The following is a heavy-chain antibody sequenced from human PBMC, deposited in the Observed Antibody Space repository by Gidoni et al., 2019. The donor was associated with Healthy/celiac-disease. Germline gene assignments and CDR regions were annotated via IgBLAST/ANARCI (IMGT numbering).Heavy chain of an antibody. CDR3: AREREVLLFDY. V-gene: IGHV3-30*04. CDR1: GFTFSSYA. J-gene: IGHJ4*02. Sequence: QVQLVESGGGVVQPGRSLRLSCAASGFTFSSYAMHWVRQAPGKGLEWVAVISYDGSNKYYADSVKGRFTISRDNSKNTLYLQMNSLRAEDTAVYYCAREREVLLFDYWGQGTLVTVSS. CDR2: ISYDGSNK. D-gene: IGHD2-15*01.